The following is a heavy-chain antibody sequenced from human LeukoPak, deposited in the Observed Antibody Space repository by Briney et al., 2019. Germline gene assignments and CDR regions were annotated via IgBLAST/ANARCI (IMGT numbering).Heavy chain of an antibody. D-gene: IGHD1-26*01. CDR1: GYTFTSYG. CDR2: ISAYNGNT. CDR3: ARDGLYSGSYPSPGY. V-gene: IGHV1-18*01. Sequence: ASVKVSCKASGYTFTSYGISWVRQAPGQGLEWMGCISAYNGNTNYAQKLQGRVTMTTDTSTSTAYMELRSLRSDDTAVYYCARDGLYSGSYPSPGYWGQGTLVTVSS. J-gene: IGHJ4*02.